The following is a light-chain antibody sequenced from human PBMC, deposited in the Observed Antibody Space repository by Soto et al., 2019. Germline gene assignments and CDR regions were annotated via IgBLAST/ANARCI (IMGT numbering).Light chain of an antibody. V-gene: IGKV1-39*01. J-gene: IGKJ2*01. Sequence: DIQMTQSPSSLSASVEDIVTITRRATQDISTFLNWYQQRPGKAPNVLIYRASTLQGDVPSRFSGSGSGTDFTLTISGLQPEDFAIYYCQHSYSTSFTFGQGTQVQV. CDR2: RAS. CDR1: QDISTF. CDR3: QHSYSTSFT.